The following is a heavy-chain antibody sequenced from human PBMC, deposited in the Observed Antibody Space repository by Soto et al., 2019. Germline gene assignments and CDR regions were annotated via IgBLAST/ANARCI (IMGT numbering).Heavy chain of an antibody. J-gene: IGHJ4*02. Sequence: LSLTCTVSGGSISSGGYYWSWIRQHPGKGLEWIGYIYYSGSTYYNPSLKSRVTISVDTSKNQFSLKLSSVTAADTAVYYCAGYCSSTSCYHFDYWGQGTLVTVSS. D-gene: IGHD2-2*01. CDR2: IYYSGST. CDR3: AGYCSSTSCYHFDY. V-gene: IGHV4-31*03. CDR1: GGSISSGGYY.